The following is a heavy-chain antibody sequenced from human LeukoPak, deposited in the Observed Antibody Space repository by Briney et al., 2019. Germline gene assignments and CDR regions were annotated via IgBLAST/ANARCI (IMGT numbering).Heavy chain of an antibody. Sequence: PSETLSLTCTVSGGSISSYYWSWIRQPPGKGLEWIGEINHSGSTNYNPSLKSRVTISVDTSKNQFSLKLSSVTAADTAVYYCARQLPYYYGSGSYRFGGKFDYWGQGTLVTVSS. CDR1: GGSISSYY. CDR3: ARQLPYYYGSGSYRFGGKFDY. J-gene: IGHJ4*02. V-gene: IGHV4-34*01. CDR2: INHSGST. D-gene: IGHD3-10*01.